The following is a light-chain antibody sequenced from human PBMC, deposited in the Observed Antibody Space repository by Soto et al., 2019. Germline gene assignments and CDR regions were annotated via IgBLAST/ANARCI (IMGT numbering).Light chain of an antibody. CDR1: QGIRND. Sequence: AIQMTQSPSSLSASVGDRVTITCRASQGIRNDLGWYQQKPGKAPKLLIYAASSLQSGVPSRFSGSGSGTDFTLTISILQPEDFATHYCLQDYNYPRTFGQGTKVEIK. J-gene: IGKJ1*01. V-gene: IGKV1-6*01. CDR2: AAS. CDR3: LQDYNYPRT.